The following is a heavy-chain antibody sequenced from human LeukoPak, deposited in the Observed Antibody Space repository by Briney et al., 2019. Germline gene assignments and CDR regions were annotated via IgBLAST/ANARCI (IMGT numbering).Heavy chain of an antibody. V-gene: IGHV1-69*04. CDR2: INPILVIA. D-gene: IGHD4-17*01. Sequence: SVKVSCKAFGGTFSSYAISWVRQAPGQGLEWMGRINPILVIANYSQKFQGRVTITPDKSTSAAYMELSSRRSEDTDVYYCAGETVTTLEGPCWAFDIWGQGTMVTVSS. CDR1: GGTFSSYA. CDR3: AGETVTTLEGPCWAFDI. J-gene: IGHJ3*02.